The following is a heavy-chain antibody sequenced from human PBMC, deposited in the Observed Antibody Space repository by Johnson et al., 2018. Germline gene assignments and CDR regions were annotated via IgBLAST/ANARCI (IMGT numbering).Heavy chain of an antibody. J-gene: IGHJ6*04. CDR1: GFTFSSYW. CDR2: ISSGGSNK. CDR3: ARDPAEDV. V-gene: IGHV3-30*03. Sequence: VQLVESGGGLVQPGGSLRLSCAASGFTFSSYWMSWVRQAPGKGLEWVAIISSGGSNKHYPDSVKGRFTVSRDNSKNTLYLQMNSLRPEGTAVYYCARDPAEDVWGKGTTVTVSS.